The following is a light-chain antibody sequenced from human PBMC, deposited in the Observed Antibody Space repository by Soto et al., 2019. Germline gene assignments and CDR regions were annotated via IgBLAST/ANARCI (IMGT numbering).Light chain of an antibody. J-gene: IGKJ1*01. V-gene: IGKV3-20*01. CDR1: QSVSNNY. Sequence: EIMLTPSPGTLSPSPGERATLSCRASQSVSNNYLAWYQQKPGQAPRLLIYGASNRATGIPDRFSGSGSGTDFTLTISRLEPEDFAVYYCQQYGSSGTFGQGTKV. CDR3: QQYGSSGT. CDR2: GAS.